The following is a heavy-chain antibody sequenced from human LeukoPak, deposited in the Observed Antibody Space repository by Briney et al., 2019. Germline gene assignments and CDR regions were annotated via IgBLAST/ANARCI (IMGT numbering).Heavy chain of an antibody. Sequence: GGSLRLSCAASGFTFSGFYMHWIRQAPGKGLVWVSHINWDGSSITYADSVKGQFTISRDNAKTTLYLQMDSLRAEDTAVYYCSRGGYSHASDVWGQGTMVTVSS. D-gene: IGHD2-15*01. V-gene: IGHV3-74*01. CDR2: INWDGSSI. J-gene: IGHJ3*01. CDR1: GFTFSGFY. CDR3: SRGGYSHASDV.